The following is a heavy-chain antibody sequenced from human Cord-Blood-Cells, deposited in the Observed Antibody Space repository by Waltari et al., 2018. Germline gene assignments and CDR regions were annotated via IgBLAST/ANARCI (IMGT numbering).Heavy chain of an antibody. CDR2: IRSKAYGGTT. J-gene: IGHJ4*02. CDR1: GFTFGDYA. Sequence: EVQLAESGGGLVQPGRSLRLSCTASGFTFGDYAMSWDRLAPGKGLEGVGCIRSKAYGGTTEYAASVKGRFTISRDDSNSIAYLQMNSLKTEDTAVYYCTRDFSYYYDSSGYYYFDYWGQGTLVTVSS. D-gene: IGHD3-22*01. CDR3: TRDFSYYYDSSGYYYFDY. V-gene: IGHV3-49*04.